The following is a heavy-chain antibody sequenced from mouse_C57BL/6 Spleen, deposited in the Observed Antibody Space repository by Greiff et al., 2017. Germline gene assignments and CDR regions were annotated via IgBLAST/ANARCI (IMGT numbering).Heavy chain of an antibody. V-gene: IGHV5-17*01. J-gene: IGHJ3*01. D-gene: IGHD1-1*01. CDR1: GFTFSDYG. CDR3: ARGYGSRGFAY. Sequence: EVQLQESGGGLVKPGGSLKLSCAASGFTFSDYGMHWVRQAPEKGLEWVAYISSGSSTIYYADTVKGRFTISRDNAKNTLFLQMTSLRSEDTAMYYCARGYGSRGFAYWGQGTLVTVSA. CDR2: ISSGSSTI.